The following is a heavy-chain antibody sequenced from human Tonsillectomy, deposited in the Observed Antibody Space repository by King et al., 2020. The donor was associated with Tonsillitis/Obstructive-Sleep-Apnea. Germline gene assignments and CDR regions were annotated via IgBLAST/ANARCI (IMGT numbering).Heavy chain of an antibody. V-gene: IGHV1-46*01. Sequence: VQLVESGAEVKMPGASVKVSCKSSGYTFTSYYIHWVRQAPGQGLEWMGLVNPRISVTNYAQNFRGIVTVTWDTSASTVYMELSSLGDEDTALYYCARDHVAGSYCFNYWGQGTQVTVSS. CDR3: ARDHVAGSYCFNY. CDR2: VNPRISVT. J-gene: IGHJ4*02. D-gene: IGHD3-16*02. CDR1: GYTFTSYY.